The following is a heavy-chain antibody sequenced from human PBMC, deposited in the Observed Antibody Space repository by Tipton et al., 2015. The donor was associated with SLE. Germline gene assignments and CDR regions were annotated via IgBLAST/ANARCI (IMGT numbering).Heavy chain of an antibody. Sequence: QSGAEVKKPGASVKVSCKASGYTFTTYGISWVRQAPGQGLEWMGWISAYNGNTNYAQKLQGRVTMTTDTSTNTAYRELRSPRSDDTAVYYCAIAVAGTLFFDYWGQGTLVTVSS. J-gene: IGHJ4*02. V-gene: IGHV1-18*01. CDR3: AIAVAGTLFFDY. CDR1: GYTFTTYG. D-gene: IGHD6-19*01. CDR2: ISAYNGNT.